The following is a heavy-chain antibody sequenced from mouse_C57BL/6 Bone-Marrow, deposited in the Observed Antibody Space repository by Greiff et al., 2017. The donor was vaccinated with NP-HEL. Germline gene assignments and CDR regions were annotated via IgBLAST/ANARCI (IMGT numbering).Heavy chain of an antibody. CDR2: ISDGGSYT. CDR1: GFTFSSYA. D-gene: IGHD1-1*01. CDR3: ARDSLYYGSTYFDY. Sequence: DVKLVESGGGLVKPGGSLKLSCAASGFTFSSYAMSWVRQTPEKRLEWVATISDGGSYTYYPDNVKGRFTISRDNAKNNLYLQMSHLKSEDTAMYYCARDSLYYGSTYFDYWGQGTTLTVSS. J-gene: IGHJ2*01. V-gene: IGHV5-4*01.